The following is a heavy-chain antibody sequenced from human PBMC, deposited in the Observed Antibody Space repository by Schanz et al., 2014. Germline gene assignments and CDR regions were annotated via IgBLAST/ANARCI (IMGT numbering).Heavy chain of an antibody. J-gene: IGHJ4*02. CDR3: ASFVPRGYYFDY. D-gene: IGHD3-10*01. V-gene: IGHV4-59*01. CDR1: GGSISNNY. CDR2: IYSSGST. Sequence: QVHLQESGPGLVKPSETLSLTCTVSGGSISNNYWGWIRQPPGKGLECIGNIYSSGSTNYNPSLKSRVTISGDTSKNQFSLRLSSVTAADTAVYFCASFVPRGYYFDYWGQGTLXTVSS.